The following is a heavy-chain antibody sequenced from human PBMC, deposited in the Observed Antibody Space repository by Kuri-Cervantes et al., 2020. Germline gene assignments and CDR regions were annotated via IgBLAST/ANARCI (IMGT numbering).Heavy chain of an antibody. J-gene: IGHJ6*02. D-gene: IGHD3-10*01. Sequence: GESLKISCAASGFTFSNYGMHWVRQAPGKGLEWVAVIWYCGSNKNYADSVKGRFTISRDNSKNTLSLQMNSLRVEDTDVYYCARDYYGSGNLAGMDVWGQGTTVTVSS. CDR2: IWYCGSNK. CDR1: GFTFSNYG. CDR3: ARDYYGSGNLAGMDV. V-gene: IGHV3-33*01.